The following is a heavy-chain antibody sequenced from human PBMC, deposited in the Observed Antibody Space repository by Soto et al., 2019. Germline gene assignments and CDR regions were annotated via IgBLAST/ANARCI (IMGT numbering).Heavy chain of an antibody. V-gene: IGHV4-31*01. D-gene: IGHD7-27*01. CDR1: GDSIRGGGHY. CDR2: VYHSGIT. J-gene: IGHJ4*03. CDR3: ARDTGLAPTVWGY. Sequence: QVQLQESGPGLVKPSQTLSLTCSVSGDSIRGGGHYWNWIRQFPGKGLEWIGYVYHSGITHYNPSLRRLLPISIDTSKNQFSLRLISVTAADTALYYCARDTGLAPTVWGYWGHGTQVTVSS.